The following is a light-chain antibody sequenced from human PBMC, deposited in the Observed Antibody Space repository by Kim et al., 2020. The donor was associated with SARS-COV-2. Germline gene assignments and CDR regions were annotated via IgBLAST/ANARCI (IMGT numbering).Light chain of an antibody. CDR2: GKN. CDR3: NSRDSSGNHVV. CDR1: RLRSYY. J-gene: IGLJ2*01. V-gene: IGLV3-19*01. Sequence: LGQTVRITCQGDRLRSYYASWYQKKPGQATVLVIYGKNNRPSGIPDRFSCSSSGNTASLTITGAQAEDEADYYCNSRDSSGNHVVFGGGTQLTVL.